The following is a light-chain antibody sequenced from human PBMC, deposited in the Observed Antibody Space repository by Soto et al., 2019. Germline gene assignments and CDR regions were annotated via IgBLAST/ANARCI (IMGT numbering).Light chain of an antibody. V-gene: IGKV1-5*03. CDR2: RAS. CDR3: QQYDSSWA. Sequence: DIQMTQSPSTLSASVGDRVTITCRASQSINTWLAWYQQKPGKAPKLLIYRASSLETGVPSRFRGSGSGTEFTLTISSLQPDDFATYYCQQYDSSWAFGQGTKVEVK. J-gene: IGKJ1*01. CDR1: QSINTW.